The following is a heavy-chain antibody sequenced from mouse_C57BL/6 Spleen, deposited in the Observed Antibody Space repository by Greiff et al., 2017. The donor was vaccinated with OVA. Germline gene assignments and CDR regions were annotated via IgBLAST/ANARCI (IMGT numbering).Heavy chain of an antibody. J-gene: IGHJ1*03. CDR2: IRLKSDNYAT. Sequence: EVHLVESGGGLVQPGGSMKLSCVASGFTFSNYWMNWVRQSPEKGLEWVAQIRLKSDNYATHYAESVKGRFTISSDDSKSSVDLQMNNLRAEDTGIYYCTGRYFDVWGTGTTVTVSS. V-gene: IGHV6-3*01. CDR1: GFTFSNYW. CDR3: TGRYFDV.